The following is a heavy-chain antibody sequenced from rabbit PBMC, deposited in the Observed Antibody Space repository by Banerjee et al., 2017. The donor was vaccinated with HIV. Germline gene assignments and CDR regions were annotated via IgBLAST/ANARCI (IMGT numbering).Heavy chain of an antibody. CDR1: GIDFNSYYY. J-gene: IGHJ4*01. V-gene: IGHV1S43*01. D-gene: IGHD2-1*01. CDR3: ARALATVTMMITPFNL. CDR2: IYTNSAST. Sequence: LGESGGCLVKPGGTLTLTCKASGIDFNSYYYMCWVRQAPGKGLDLIACIYTNSASTWYASWVSGRFTISRNTNQNTVTLQMNILTAADTVTYFCARALATVTMMITPFNLWGPGTLVTVS.